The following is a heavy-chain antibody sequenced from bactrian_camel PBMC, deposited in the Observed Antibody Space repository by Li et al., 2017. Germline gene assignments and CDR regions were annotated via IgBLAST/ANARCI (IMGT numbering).Heavy chain of an antibody. D-gene: IGHD2*01. CDR2: INTAGERT. J-gene: IGHJ4*01. CDR3: NMVCTLPWFRSF. V-gene: IGHV3S31*01. Sequence: DVQLVESGEGLVQPGGSLRLSCAASGFTFSSFGMNWVRQAPGEGLEWVSAINTAGERTYYAGSVKGRFTVSRDNAKNTLYLQLDSLKSEDTALYYCNMVCTLPWFRSFWGQGTQVTVS. CDR1: GFTFSSFG.